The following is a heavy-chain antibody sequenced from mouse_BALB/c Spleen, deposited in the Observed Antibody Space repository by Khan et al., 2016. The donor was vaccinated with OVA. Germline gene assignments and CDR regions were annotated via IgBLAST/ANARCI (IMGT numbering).Heavy chain of an antibody. D-gene: IGHD2-10*02. V-gene: IGHV3-2*02. Sequence: VQLQQSGPGLVKPSQSLSLTCPVTGYSITSDYAWNWIRQFPGNKLEWMGNISYSGNTNHNPSLKSRISITRDTSKNQFFIQLNSVTTEDTATYYCARVYGGNFDYWGQGTTLTVSS. CDR1: GYSITSDYA. CDR2: ISYSGNT. J-gene: IGHJ2*01. CDR3: ARVYGGNFDY.